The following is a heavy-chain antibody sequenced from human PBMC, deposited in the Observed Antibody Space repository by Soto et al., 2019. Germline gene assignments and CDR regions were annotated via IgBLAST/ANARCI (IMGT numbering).Heavy chain of an antibody. CDR2: ISYDGTNK. CDR3: ARGTPYTTGWYYFDF. V-gene: IGHV3-30*03. J-gene: IGHJ4*01. D-gene: IGHD6-19*01. Sequence: LRLSCAASGFTFTTYGMHWVRQAPGKGLEWVAVISYDGTNKFYEDSVDGRFTISRDNSKNTLFLQMNSLRPEDTAVYYCARGTPYTTGWYYFDFWGHGTLVTVSS. CDR1: GFTFTTYG.